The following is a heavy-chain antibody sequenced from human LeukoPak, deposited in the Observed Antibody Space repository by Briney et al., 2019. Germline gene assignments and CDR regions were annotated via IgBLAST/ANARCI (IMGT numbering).Heavy chain of an antibody. V-gene: IGHV4-39*07. CDR2: ISYSGST. D-gene: IGHD6-19*01. Sequence: SETLSLTCTVSGGSISNNNFYWGWIRQPPGKGLEWIGSISYSGSTSYSPSLESRVTISVDRSKNQFSLKLSSVTAADTAVYYCARRSSGWSPFDYWGQGTLVTVSS. CDR1: GGSISNNNFY. J-gene: IGHJ4*02. CDR3: ARRSSGWSPFDY.